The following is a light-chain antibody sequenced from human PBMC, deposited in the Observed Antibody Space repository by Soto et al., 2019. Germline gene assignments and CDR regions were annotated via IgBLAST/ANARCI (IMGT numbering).Light chain of an antibody. CDR2: DVN. CDR1: SSDVGSYDH. Sequence: QSALIQPPSVSGSPGQSVTVSCTGTSSDVGSYDHVSWCQLHPGTVPKPMIYDVNTRPSGVPDRFSGSKSGNTGSKTISGTQGEDQADYFLFSLSANGPYVFETGTKLTVL. J-gene: IGLJ1*01. CDR3: FSLSANGPYV. V-gene: IGLV2-11*01.